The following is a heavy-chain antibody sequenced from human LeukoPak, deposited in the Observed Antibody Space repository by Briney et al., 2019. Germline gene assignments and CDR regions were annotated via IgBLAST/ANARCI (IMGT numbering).Heavy chain of an antibody. V-gene: IGHV3-7*05. CDR2: IKQDGSEK. J-gene: IGHJ6*02. CDR3: ARDFYGPYYYYGMDV. Sequence: GGSLRLSCAASGFTFSSYWMSWVRQAPGKGLEWVANIKQDGSEKYYVDSVKGRFTISRDNAKNSLYLQMNSLRAEDTSVYYCARDFYGPYYYYGMDVWGQGTTVTVSS. CDR1: GFTFSSYW. D-gene: IGHD2/OR15-2a*01.